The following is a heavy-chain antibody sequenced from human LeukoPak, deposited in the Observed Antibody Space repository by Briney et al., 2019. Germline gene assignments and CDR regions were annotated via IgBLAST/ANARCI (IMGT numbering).Heavy chain of an antibody. Sequence: GGSLRLSCAASGFTFSNYAMHWVRQAPGKGLEWVAVISYDGSNKYYADSVKGRFTISRDNSKNTLYLQMNSLRAEDTAVYYCARAGLRQPFDYWGQGTLVTVSS. J-gene: IGHJ4*02. V-gene: IGHV3-30-3*01. CDR1: GFTFSNYA. CDR2: ISYDGSNK. CDR3: ARAGLRQPFDY. D-gene: IGHD3-10*01.